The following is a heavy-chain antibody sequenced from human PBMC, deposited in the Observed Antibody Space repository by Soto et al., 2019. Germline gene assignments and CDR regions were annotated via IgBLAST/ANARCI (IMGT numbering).Heavy chain of an antibody. CDR3: ARDTPTGDYYYYYGMDV. V-gene: IGHV3-21*01. J-gene: IGHJ6*02. Sequence: GGSLRLSCAASGFTVSSKYMTWVRQAPGKGLGVVSISSSSSNTYYADSVKGRFTISRDNAKNSLYLQMNSLRAEDTAVYYCARDTPTGDYYYYYGMDVWGQGTKVTVSS. D-gene: IGHD7-27*01. CDR1: GFTVSSKY. CDR2: ISSSSSNT.